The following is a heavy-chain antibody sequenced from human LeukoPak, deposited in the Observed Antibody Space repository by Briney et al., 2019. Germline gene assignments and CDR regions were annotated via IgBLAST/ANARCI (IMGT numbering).Heavy chain of an antibody. Sequence: GGSLRLSCAASGFTFSSSAMRWVRQAPGKGLEWVSTISGSDGTTYYADSVKGRFTISRDNSKTTLYLQMNRLRADDTAVYYCGKVVDYWGQGTLVTVSS. CDR3: GKVVDY. J-gene: IGHJ4*02. V-gene: IGHV3-23*01. CDR2: ISGSDGTT. CDR1: GFTFSSSA.